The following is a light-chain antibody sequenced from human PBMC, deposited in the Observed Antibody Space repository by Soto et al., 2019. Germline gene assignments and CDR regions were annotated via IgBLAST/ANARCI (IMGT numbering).Light chain of an antibody. CDR3: CSYAGTYTLRV. CDR2: DVS. Sequence: QSALTQPRSVSGSPGQSVTISCTGTSSDVGAYNYVSWYQQHPGKAPKLMIYDVSGRPSGVPDRFSGSKSGNTASLTISGLQAEDEDDYYCCSYAGTYTLRVFGTGIKLTVL. V-gene: IGLV2-11*01. CDR1: SSDVGAYNY. J-gene: IGLJ1*01.